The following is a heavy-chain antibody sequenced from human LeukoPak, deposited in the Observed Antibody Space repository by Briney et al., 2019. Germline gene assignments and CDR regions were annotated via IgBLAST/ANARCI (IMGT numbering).Heavy chain of an antibody. CDR1: GYSFGNYW. J-gene: IGHJ5*02. V-gene: IGHV5-51*01. CDR3: ARRTDYYDSSGYYRNYNWFDP. CDR2: VYPGDSST. D-gene: IGHD3-22*01. Sequence: GESLKISCRGSGYSFGNYWIAWVRQMPGKGLEWMGIVYPGDSSTKYSPSFQGQVTVSVDRSINTAYLQWSSLTASDTAMYYCARRTDYYDSSGYYRNYNWFDPWGQGTLVTVSS.